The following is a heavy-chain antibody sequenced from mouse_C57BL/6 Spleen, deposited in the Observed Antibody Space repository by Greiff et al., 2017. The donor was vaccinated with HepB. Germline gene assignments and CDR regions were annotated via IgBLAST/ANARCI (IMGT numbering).Heavy chain of an antibody. Sequence: EVQLVESGGGLVKPGGSLKLSCAASGFTFSSYTMSWVRQTPEKRLEWVATISGGGGNTYYPDSVKGRFTISRDNAKNTLYLQMSSLRSEDTALYYCARHVEYYYAMDYWGQGTSVTVSS. V-gene: IGHV5-9*01. CDR2: ISGGGGNT. J-gene: IGHJ4*01. CDR1: GFTFSSYT. CDR3: ARHVEYYYAMDY.